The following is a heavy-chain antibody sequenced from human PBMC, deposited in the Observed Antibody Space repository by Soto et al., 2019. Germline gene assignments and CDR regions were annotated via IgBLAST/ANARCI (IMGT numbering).Heavy chain of an antibody. V-gene: IGHV4-59*01. J-gene: IGHJ6*01. D-gene: IGHD4-17*01. CDR3: ARDQYGDYVGYYYGMDV. CDR1: GGSISRYY. Sequence: SETLSLTCTVSGGSISRYYWRWIRQPPGKGLEWIGYIYYSGSTNYNPSLKSRVTISVDTSKNQFSLKLSSVTAADTAVYYCARDQYGDYVGYYYGMDVWGQGTTVT. CDR2: IYYSGST.